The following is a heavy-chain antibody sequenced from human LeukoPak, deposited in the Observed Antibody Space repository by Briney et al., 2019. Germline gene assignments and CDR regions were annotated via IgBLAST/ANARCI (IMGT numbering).Heavy chain of an antibody. V-gene: IGHV3-30*02. CDR1: GFTFSSYG. Sequence: GGSLRLSCAASGFTFSSYGVHWVRQAPGKGLEWVAFIRYDGSNKYYADSVKGRFTISKDNSKNTLYLQMNSLRAEDTAVYYCAKGSPYGGNSLTQPYYYYYYYMDVWGKGTTVTVSS. CDR2: IRYDGSNK. J-gene: IGHJ6*03. CDR3: AKGSPYGGNSLTQPYYYYYYYMDV. D-gene: IGHD4-23*01.